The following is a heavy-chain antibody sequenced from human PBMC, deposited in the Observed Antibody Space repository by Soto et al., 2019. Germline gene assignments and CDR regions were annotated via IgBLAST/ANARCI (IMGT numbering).Heavy chain of an antibody. Sequence: QVQLVQSGAEVKKPGSSVKVSCKASGGTFSSYAISWVRQAPGQGLEWMGGIIPIFGTANYAQKFQGRVTITADESTSTAYMELSSLRSEDTAVYYCARGIAVAGDIYYYGMDVWGQGTTVTVSS. CDR1: GGTFSSYA. CDR3: ARGIAVAGDIYYYGMDV. CDR2: IIPIFGTA. J-gene: IGHJ6*02. D-gene: IGHD6-19*01. V-gene: IGHV1-69*12.